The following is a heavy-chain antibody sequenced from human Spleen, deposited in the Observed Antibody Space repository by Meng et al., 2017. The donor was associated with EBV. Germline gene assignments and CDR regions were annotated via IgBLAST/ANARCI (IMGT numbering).Heavy chain of an antibody. D-gene: IGHD4-17*01. V-gene: IGHV4-34*01. J-gene: IGHJ5*02. CDR3: ARGSGDYLKLDCFDP. CDR1: GGSFSGYY. CDR2: INHSGNT. Sequence: QVQLQQGGDGRLKPSETMSLTCAVDGGSFSGYYWSWIRQSPGKGLQWIGEINHSGNTIYNPSLKSRVTISVDTSKLQFSLNLTSVTAADTAVYYCARGSGDYLKLDCFDPWGQGTLVTVSS.